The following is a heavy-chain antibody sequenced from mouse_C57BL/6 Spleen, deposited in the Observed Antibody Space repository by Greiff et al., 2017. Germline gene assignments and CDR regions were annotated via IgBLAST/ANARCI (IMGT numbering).Heavy chain of an antibody. Sequence: DVQLQQSGPELVKPGASVKISCKASGYSFTGYYMNWVKQSPEKSLEWIGEINPSTGGTTYNQKFKAKATLTVDKSSSTAYMQLKSLTSEDSAVYYCASGYSNFAYWGQGTLVTVSA. CDR1: GYSFTGYY. D-gene: IGHD2-5*01. V-gene: IGHV1-42*01. J-gene: IGHJ3*01. CDR2: INPSTGGT. CDR3: ASGYSNFAY.